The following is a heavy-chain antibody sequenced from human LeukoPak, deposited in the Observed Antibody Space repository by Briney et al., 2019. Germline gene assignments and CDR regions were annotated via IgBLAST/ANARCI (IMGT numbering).Heavy chain of an antibody. CDR1: GGSISSYY. CDR3: ARDLGETGNDAFDI. D-gene: IGHD3-16*01. J-gene: IGHJ3*02. V-gene: IGHV4-4*07. Sequence: PSETLSLTCTVSGGSISSYYWSWIRQPAGKGLEWIGRIYTSGSTNYNPSLKSRVTMSVDTSKNQFSLKLSSVTAADTAVYYCARDLGETGNDAFDIWGQGTMVTVSS. CDR2: IYTSGST.